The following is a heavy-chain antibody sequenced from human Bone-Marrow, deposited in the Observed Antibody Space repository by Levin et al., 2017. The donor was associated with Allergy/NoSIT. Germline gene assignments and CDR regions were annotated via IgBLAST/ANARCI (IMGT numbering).Heavy chain of an antibody. CDR1: GFTFSSYG. D-gene: IGHD6-19*01. J-gene: IGHJ4*02. CDR2: ISYDGSNE. V-gene: IGHV3-30*18. Sequence: GGSLRLSCAASGFTFSSYGMHWVRQAPGKGLEWVSIISYDGSNEYYADSVKGRFTISRDNSKNTLYLHMNSLRAEDTALYYCAKTEIAVAGTPFDCWGQGTLVTVSS. CDR3: AKTEIAVAGTPFDC.